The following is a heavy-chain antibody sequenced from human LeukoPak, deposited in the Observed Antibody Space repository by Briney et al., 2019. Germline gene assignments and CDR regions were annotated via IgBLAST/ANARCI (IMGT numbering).Heavy chain of an antibody. CDR3: ARGASGSYYGRRFDY. V-gene: IGHV3-66*01. CDR1: GFTVSSNY. D-gene: IGHD1-26*01. CDR2: IYSGGST. Sequence: PGGSLRLSCAASGFTVSSNYMSWVRQAPGKGLEWVSVIYSGGSTYYADSVKGRFTISRDNSKNTLYLQMNSLRAEDTAVYYCARGASGSYYGRRFDYWGQGTLVTVSS. J-gene: IGHJ4*02.